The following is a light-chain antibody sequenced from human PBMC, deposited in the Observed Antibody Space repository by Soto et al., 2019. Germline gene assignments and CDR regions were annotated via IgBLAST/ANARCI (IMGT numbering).Light chain of an antibody. CDR3: QQRYNWPRT. CDR2: AAT. J-gene: IGKJ1*01. CDR1: QSVDSIY. Sequence: VLTQSPGTLSLSPGERATLSCRASQSVDSIYLAWYQQKPGQAPRLLIYAATRRATGIPDRFSGSGSGTDFTLTISRLEPEDFAVYYCQQRYNWPRTFGQGTKVDIK. V-gene: IGKV3D-20*02.